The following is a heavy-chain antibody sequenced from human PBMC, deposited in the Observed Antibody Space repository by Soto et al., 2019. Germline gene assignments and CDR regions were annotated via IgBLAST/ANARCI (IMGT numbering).Heavy chain of an antibody. CDR1: GGSISSGGYS. D-gene: IGHD6-13*01. CDR3: ARFIAAAGYYYFDY. Sequence: SETLSLTCAVSGGSISSGGYSWSWIRQPPGKGLEWIGYIYHSGSTYYNPSLKSRVTISVDRSKNQFSLTLSSVTAADTAVYYCARFIAAAGYYYFDYWGQGTLVTVSS. CDR2: IYHSGST. J-gene: IGHJ4*02. V-gene: IGHV4-30-2*01.